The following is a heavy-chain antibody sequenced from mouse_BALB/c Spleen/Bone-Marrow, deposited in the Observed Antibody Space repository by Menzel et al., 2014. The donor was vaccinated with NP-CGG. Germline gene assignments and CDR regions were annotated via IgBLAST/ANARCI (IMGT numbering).Heavy chain of an antibody. J-gene: IGHJ2*01. Sequence: QVQLKESGPELVKPGASVRISCKASDYTFTSYYIHWVKQRPGQGLEWIGWIYPGNVNTKYNEKFKGKATLTADKSSSTAYLQLSSLTSEDSAVYFCASGDYWGQGTTLTVSP. V-gene: IGHV1S56*01. CDR3: ASGDY. CDR2: IYPGNVNT. CDR1: DYTFTSYY.